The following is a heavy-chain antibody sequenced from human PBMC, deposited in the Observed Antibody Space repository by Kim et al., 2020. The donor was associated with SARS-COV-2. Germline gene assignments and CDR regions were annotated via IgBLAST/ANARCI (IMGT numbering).Heavy chain of an antibody. V-gene: IGHV4-39*07. Sequence: SETLSLTCTVSGGSISSSSYYWGWIRQPPGKGLEWIVSIYYSGSTYYNPSLTSRVTISVDTSKHQFSLKLSSVTAADTAVYYCARGLWFVAYNWFDPWGQGTLVTVSS. CDR1: GGSISSSSYY. CDR3: ARGLWFVAYNWFDP. D-gene: IGHD3-10*01. J-gene: IGHJ5*02. CDR2: IYYSGST.